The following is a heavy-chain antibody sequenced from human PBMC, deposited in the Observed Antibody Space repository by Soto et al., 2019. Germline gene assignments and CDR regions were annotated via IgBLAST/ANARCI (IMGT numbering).Heavy chain of an antibody. Sequence: QVQLVQSGAEVKKPGASVNVSCKASGYTFTSYYIHWVRQAPGQGLEWMGIIHPSGGSTSYAQKFRGRVTMTRDTSTSTVYMELSSLRSEDTAVYYCAKEAHAFDLWGQGTMVTVSS. V-gene: IGHV1-46*03. CDR2: IHPSGGST. J-gene: IGHJ3*01. CDR3: AKEAHAFDL. CDR1: GYTFTSYY.